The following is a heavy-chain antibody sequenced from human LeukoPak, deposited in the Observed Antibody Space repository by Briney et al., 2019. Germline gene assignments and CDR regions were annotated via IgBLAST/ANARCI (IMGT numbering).Heavy chain of an antibody. V-gene: IGHV1-18*01. Sequence: GASVKVSCKASGYTFTSYGISWVRQAPGQGLEWMGWISAYNGNTNYAQKLQGRVTITRDTSASTAYMELSSLRSEDTAVYYCARTYSSGFSLSEVWGQGTTVTVSS. CDR3: ARTYSSGFSLSEV. CDR2: ISAYNGNT. D-gene: IGHD6-19*01. J-gene: IGHJ6*02. CDR1: GYTFTSYG.